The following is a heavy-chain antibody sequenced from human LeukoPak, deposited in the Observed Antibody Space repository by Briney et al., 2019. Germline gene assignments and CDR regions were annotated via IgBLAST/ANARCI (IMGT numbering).Heavy chain of an antibody. V-gene: IGHV3-53*01. D-gene: IGHD3-3*01. J-gene: IGHJ1*01. Sequence: GGSLRLSCAASGFTVSSNYMSWVRQAPGKGLEWVSVIYSGGSTYYADSVKGRFTISRDNSKNTLYLQMNSLRAEDTAVYYCARGFTSDEYFQHWGQGTLVTVSS. CDR1: GFTVSSNY. CDR2: IYSGGST. CDR3: ARGFTSDEYFQH.